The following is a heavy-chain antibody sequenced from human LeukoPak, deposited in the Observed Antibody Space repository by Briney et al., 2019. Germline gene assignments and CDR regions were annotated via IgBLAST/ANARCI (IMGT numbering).Heavy chain of an antibody. CDR3: AKGPPTGYGSSWFDY. Sequence: PGGSLRLSRAVSGFTFSSYAMSWVRQAPGKGLEWVSAISSSGDNTYYADSVKGRFTISRDNSKNTLYLQMNSLRAEDTAVYYCAKGPPTGYGSSWFDYWGQGTLVTVSS. J-gene: IGHJ4*02. V-gene: IGHV3-23*01. D-gene: IGHD6-13*01. CDR2: ISSSGDNT. CDR1: GFTFSSYA.